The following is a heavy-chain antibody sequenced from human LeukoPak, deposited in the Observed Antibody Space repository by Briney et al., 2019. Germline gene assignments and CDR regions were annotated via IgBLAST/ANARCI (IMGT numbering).Heavy chain of an antibody. D-gene: IGHD3-22*01. CDR1: GGSISSYY. CDR3: AGLHHSGYYLGYGMDV. Sequence: SETLSLTCTVSGGSISSYYWSWIRQPAGQGREWIGRIDTSGSTNYNTSLKSRVTMSVDTSKTQFSLEVNSVASAGAAVDYCAGLHHSGYYLGYGMDVWGQGTTVTVSS. CDR2: IDTSGST. J-gene: IGHJ6*02. V-gene: IGHV4-4*07.